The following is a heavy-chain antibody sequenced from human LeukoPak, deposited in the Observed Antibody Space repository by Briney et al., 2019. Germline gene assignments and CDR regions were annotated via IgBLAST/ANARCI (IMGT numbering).Heavy chain of an antibody. CDR3: ARVAGSIDY. Sequence: ASVKVSCKAPGYTFTTYDINWVRQATGQGLEWVGWMNPNSGYTGYAQKFQGRVTITRDTSISTAYMELSSLRSEDTAVYYCARVAGSIDYWGQGTLVTVSS. J-gene: IGHJ4*02. V-gene: IGHV1-8*03. CDR1: GYTFTTYD. D-gene: IGHD6-19*01. CDR2: MNPNSGYT.